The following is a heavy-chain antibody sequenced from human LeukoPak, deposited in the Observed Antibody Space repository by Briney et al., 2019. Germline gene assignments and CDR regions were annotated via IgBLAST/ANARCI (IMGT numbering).Heavy chain of an antibody. J-gene: IGHJ4*01. V-gene: IGHV4-4*07. Sequence: SEALSLTCTVSGASITSWYWSWLRQPAGKRLEWIGRVLNTGTTNYNPSLKSRVTMSLDTSKSQISLSMKSVTAADTAVYYCATGSGDFDHWGHGTRVTISS. CDR2: VLNTGTT. CDR3: ATGSGDFDH. CDR1: GASITSWY. D-gene: IGHD1-1*01.